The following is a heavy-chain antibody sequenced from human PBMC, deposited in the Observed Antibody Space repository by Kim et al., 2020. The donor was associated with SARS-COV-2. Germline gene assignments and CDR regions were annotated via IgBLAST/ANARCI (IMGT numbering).Heavy chain of an antibody. V-gene: IGHV3-23*01. CDR3: AKRHVVGCGISGLMDY. CDR1: GFTFSNHT. Sequence: GGSLRLSCAASGFTFSNHTMSWVRQIPGKRPEWVSIIRNRGDLSYYADSVKGRFTISRDNFKNTVHLQMDHLRAEDTAVYYCAKRHVVGCGISGLMDYWGQGILVTVSS. CDR2: IRNRGDLS. D-gene: IGHD2-15*01. J-gene: IGHJ4*02.